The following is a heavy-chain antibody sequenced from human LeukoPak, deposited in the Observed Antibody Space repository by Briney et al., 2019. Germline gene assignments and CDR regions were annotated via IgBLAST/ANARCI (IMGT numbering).Heavy chain of an antibody. Sequence: PSETLSLTCTVSGGSISSYYWSWIRQPPGKGLEWIGYIYYSGSTNYNPSLKSRVTISVGTSKNQLSLKLSSVTAADTAVYYCARGGLRSSWYAEYFQHWGQGTLVTVSS. CDR2: IYYSGST. CDR3: ARGGLRSSWYAEYFQH. V-gene: IGHV4-59*01. CDR1: GGSISSYY. D-gene: IGHD6-13*01. J-gene: IGHJ1*01.